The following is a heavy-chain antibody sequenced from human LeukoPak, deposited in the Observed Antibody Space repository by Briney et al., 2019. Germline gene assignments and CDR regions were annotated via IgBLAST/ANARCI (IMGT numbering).Heavy chain of an antibody. V-gene: IGHV4-38-2*01. D-gene: IGHD2-15*01. J-gene: IGHJ4*02. CDR2: IYHSGST. CDR3: ARVACSGGSCYHSFDY. CDR1: GYSISSGYY. Sequence: SETLSLTCAVSGYSISSGYYWGWIRQPPGKGLEWIGSIYHSGSTYYNPSLKSRVTISVDTFKNQFSLKLSSVTAADTAVYYCARVACSGGSCYHSFDYWGQGTLVTVSS.